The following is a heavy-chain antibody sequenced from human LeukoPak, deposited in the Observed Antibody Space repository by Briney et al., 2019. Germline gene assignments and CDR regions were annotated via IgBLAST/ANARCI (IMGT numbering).Heavy chain of an antibody. CDR2: ISSSSSYI. J-gene: IGHJ4*02. CDR3: ATPPLEGGF. V-gene: IGHV3-21*01. D-gene: IGHD1-1*01. CDR1: GFTFSSYT. Sequence: GGSLRLSCAASGFTFSSYTMNWVRQAPGKGLEWVSSISSSSSYICYADSMKGRFTISGDNAKNSLYLQMNSLRAEDTAVYYCATPPLEGGFWGQGTLVTVSS.